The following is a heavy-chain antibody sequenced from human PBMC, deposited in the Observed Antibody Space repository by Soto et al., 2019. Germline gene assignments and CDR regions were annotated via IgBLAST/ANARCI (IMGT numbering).Heavy chain of an antibody. Sequence: EVQLLESGGGLVQPGGSLRLSCAASGFSLSSHVMSWVRQAPGKGLEWVSGMSGSGYSTYYADSVKGRFTISRDNSKNTLYRQIDSLRADDTALYYCAKGRYYDNSAYFDCWGQGTLVTVSS. CDR1: GFSLSSHV. V-gene: IGHV3-23*01. CDR3: AKGRYYDNSAYFDC. J-gene: IGHJ4*02. D-gene: IGHD3-22*01. CDR2: MSGSGYST.